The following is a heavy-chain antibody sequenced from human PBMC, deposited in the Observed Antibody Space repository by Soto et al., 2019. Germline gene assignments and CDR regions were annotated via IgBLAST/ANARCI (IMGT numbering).Heavy chain of an antibody. J-gene: IGHJ3*01. D-gene: IGHD3-9*01. CDR2: IFHSGST. V-gene: IGHV4-4*02. CDR3: ARDSYDGETGSFVFDV. Sequence: QVRLEESGPGLVKPSGTLSVTCAVSGGSISSTHWWSWVRQSPGRGLEWIGEIFHSGSTNYNPSLKSRVTILMDKSNKQFSLKLSSVTAADTAVYYCARDSYDGETGSFVFDVWGRGTVVTVAS. CDR1: GGSISSTHW.